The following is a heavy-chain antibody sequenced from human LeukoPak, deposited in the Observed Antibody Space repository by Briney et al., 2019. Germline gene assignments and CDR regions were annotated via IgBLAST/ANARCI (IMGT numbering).Heavy chain of an antibody. J-gene: IGHJ4*02. CDR3: AKATIGAADANFDY. CDR1: GFTFRNYA. Sequence: PGGSLRPSCAASGFTFRNYAMSWVRQAPGMGLDWVSSINAGGGSTYYADSVKGRFTISRDTSKNTLSLQMNSLRAEDTAVYYCAKATIGAADANFDYWGQGTRVTVSS. D-gene: IGHD6-13*01. V-gene: IGHV3-23*01. CDR2: INAGGGST.